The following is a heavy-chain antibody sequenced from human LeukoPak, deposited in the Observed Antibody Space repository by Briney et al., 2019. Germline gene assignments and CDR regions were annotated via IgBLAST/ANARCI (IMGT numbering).Heavy chain of an antibody. CDR3: ARGGGYCSGGSCYSGYYFDY. V-gene: IGHV4-34*01. D-gene: IGHD2-15*01. CDR1: GGSIRNSGYY. CDR2: INHSGST. Sequence: SETLSLTCTVSGGSIRNSGYYWSWIRQPPGKGLEWIGEINHSGSTNYNPSLKSRVTISVDTSKNQFSLKLSSVTAADTAVYYCARGGGYCSGGSCYSGYYFDYWGQGTLVTVSS. J-gene: IGHJ4*02.